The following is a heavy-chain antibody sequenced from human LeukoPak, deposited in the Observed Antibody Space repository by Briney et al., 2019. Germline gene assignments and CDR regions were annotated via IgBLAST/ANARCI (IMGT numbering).Heavy chain of an antibody. D-gene: IGHD3-10*01. CDR3: ASRARITMVRGVIIYGAWFDP. CDR1: GGSFSGYY. V-gene: IGHV4-34*01. Sequence: PSETLSLTCAVYGGSFSGYYWSWIRQPPGKGLEWIGEINHSGSTNYNPSLKSRVTISVDTSKNQFSLKLSSVTAADTAVYYCASRARITMVRGVIIYGAWFDPWGQGTLVTVSS. J-gene: IGHJ5*02. CDR2: INHSGST.